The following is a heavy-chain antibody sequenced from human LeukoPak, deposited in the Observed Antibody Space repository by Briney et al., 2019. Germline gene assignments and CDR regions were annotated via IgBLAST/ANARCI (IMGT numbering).Heavy chain of an antibody. CDR3: ARSYSSSRGTFGY. V-gene: IGHV3-21*01. D-gene: IGHD6-6*01. J-gene: IGHJ4*02. CDR2: ITSSSSYI. CDR1: GFTFSSYG. Sequence: GGSLRLSCAASGFTFSSYGMNCVRQAPGKGLEWVSSITSSSSYIYYADSVKGRFTISRDNAKNSLYLQMSSLRAEDTAVYYCARSYSSSRGTFGYWGQGTLVTVSS.